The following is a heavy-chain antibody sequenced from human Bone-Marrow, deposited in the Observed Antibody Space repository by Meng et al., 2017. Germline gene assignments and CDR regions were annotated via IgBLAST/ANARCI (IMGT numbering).Heavy chain of an antibody. J-gene: IGHJ4*02. CDR2: ISSSRDKI. Sequence: GESLKISCAASGFTFSNHAMTWVRQAPGKGLEWVSSISSSRDKILYADAVKGRFTISRDNSKNTMYLQMDSLRAEDTAVYYCAQEIRPNDYWGQGTLVTVSS. D-gene: IGHD4-17*01. CDR3: AQEIRPNDY. V-gene: IGHV3-23*01. CDR1: GFTFSNHA.